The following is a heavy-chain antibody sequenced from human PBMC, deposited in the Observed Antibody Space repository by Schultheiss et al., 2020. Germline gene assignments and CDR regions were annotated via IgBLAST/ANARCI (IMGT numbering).Heavy chain of an antibody. CDR3: ARDATHGLSYYYGMDV. D-gene: IGHD5-24*01. Sequence: GGSLRLSCAASGFTFSSYDMHWVRQPTGKGLEWVSAIGTAGDTYYPDSVKGRFTISRDNAKNSLYLQMNSLRAEDTAVYYCARDATHGLSYYYGMDVWGQGTTVTVSS. CDR1: GFTFSSYD. CDR2: IGTAGDT. J-gene: IGHJ6*02. V-gene: IGHV3-13*01.